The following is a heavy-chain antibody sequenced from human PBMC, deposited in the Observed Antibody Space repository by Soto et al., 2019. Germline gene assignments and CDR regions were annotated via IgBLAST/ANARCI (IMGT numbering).Heavy chain of an antibody. CDR2: IYYDGST. D-gene: IGHD6-25*01. CDR3: ARDQLSSGLYVWFDP. J-gene: IGHJ5*02. CDR1: GGSISTYY. V-gene: IGHV4-59*01. Sequence: HVQLQESGPGLVKPSETLSLTCTVSGGSISTYYWSWIRQPPGKGLEWIGYIYYDGSTSYNPSLRSRVTISVDTSNNQFSLILSSVTSAGTAVYYCARDQLSSGLYVWFDPWGQGTLVTVSS.